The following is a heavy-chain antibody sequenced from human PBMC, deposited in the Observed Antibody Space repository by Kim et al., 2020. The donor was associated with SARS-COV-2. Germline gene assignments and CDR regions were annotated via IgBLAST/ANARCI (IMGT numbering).Heavy chain of an antibody. V-gene: IGHV1-18*04. CDR3: ARVGLSRYYDFWSGYPVETDAFDI. D-gene: IGHD3-3*01. CDR2: ISAYNGNT. CDR1: GYTFTSYG. Sequence: ASVKVSCKASGYTFTSYGISWVRQAPGQGLEWMGWISAYNGNTNYAQKLQGRVTMTTDTSTSTAYMELRSLRSDDTAVYYCARVGLSRYYDFWSGYPVETDAFDIWGQGTMVTVSS. J-gene: IGHJ3*02.